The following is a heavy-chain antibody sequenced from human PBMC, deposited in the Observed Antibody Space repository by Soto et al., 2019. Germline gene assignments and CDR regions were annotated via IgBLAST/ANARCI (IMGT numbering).Heavy chain of an antibody. J-gene: IGHJ6*03. D-gene: IGHD2-2*01. Sequence: QVTLKEAGPVLVKPTETLTLTCTVSGFSLSNPRMGVAWIRQPPGKALEWLAHILSNDGKSYNTSLNSRLTISKDPSKSQVVLTMTNMDPVDTATYYCARIQLPASYFYYMDVWGKGTTVTVFS. CDR2: ILSNDGK. V-gene: IGHV2-26*01. CDR1: GFSLSNPRMG. CDR3: ARIQLPASYFYYMDV.